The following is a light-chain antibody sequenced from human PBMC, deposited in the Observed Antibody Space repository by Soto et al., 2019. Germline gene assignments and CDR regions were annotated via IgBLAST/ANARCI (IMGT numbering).Light chain of an antibody. CDR1: SSDVGGYNA. V-gene: IGLV2-14*01. J-gene: IGLJ1*01. CDR2: DVT. CDR3: GSYATGGAYV. Sequence: QSVLTQPASVSGSPGQSITISCTGTSSDVGGYNAVSWYQQHPGKAPKLMIYDVTNRPSGASHRFSGSKSGNTASLTISGLQAEDEADYYCGSYATGGAYVFGTGTKLTVL.